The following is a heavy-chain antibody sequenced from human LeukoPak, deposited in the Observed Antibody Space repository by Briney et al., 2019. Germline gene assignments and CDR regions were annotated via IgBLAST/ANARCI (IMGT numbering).Heavy chain of an antibody. CDR1: GFTFSSYG. V-gene: IGHV3-33*01. CDR3: ARDQRLGDFDY. J-gene: IGHJ4*02. D-gene: IGHD3-16*01. CDR2: IWYDGSNK. Sequence: GGSLRLSCAASGFTFSSYGMNWVRQAPGKGVEGVAVIWYDGSNKYYADCVKSRFTISRDNSKNTLYLQMNSLRAEDTAVYYCARDQRLGDFDYWGQGTLVTVSS.